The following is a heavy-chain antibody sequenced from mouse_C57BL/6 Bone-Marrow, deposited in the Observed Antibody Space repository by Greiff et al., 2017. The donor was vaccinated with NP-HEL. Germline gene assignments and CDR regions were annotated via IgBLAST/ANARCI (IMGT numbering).Heavy chain of an antibody. CDR3: ARDGGFAY. D-gene: IGHD2-3*01. Sequence: QVQLQQPGAELVMPGASVKLSCKASGYTFTSYWMHWVKQRPGQGLEWIGEIDPSDSYTNYNQKFKGKATLTVDKSSSTAYMQLSSLTSEDSAVYYCARDGGFAYWGQGTLVTVSA. V-gene: IGHV1-69*01. CDR2: IDPSDSYT. J-gene: IGHJ3*01. CDR1: GYTFTSYW.